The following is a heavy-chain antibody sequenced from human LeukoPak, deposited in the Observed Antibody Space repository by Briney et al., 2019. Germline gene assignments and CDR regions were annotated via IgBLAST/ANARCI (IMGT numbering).Heavy chain of an antibody. Sequence: GGPLSSSCAASEFTFRSQGRNGVRQAPGKGRGGVAFIRYDGTNKYYADSVKGRFTISRDNSKNTLYLQMNSLRAEDTAVYYCAKDKDSTNWYFDYWGQGTLVTVSS. CDR1: EFTFRSQG. D-gene: IGHD2-15*01. V-gene: IGHV3-30*02. J-gene: IGHJ4*02. CDR2: IRYDGTNK. CDR3: AKDKDSTNWYFDY.